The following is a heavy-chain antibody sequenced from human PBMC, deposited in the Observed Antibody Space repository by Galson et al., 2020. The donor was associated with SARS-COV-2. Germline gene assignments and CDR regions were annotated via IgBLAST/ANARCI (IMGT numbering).Heavy chain of an antibody. V-gene: IGHV3-48*03. J-gene: IGHJ3*01. Sequence: GESLKISCAGSGFTFSSYEMNWVRQAPGKGLEWVSYFSSSGTNIYYADSVKGRFTISRDNAKNSLYLQMTSLKAEDTAVYYCASPYLAAASFFGAFDVWGLGTMVTVSS. D-gene: IGHD2-15*01. CDR3: ASPYLAAASFFGAFDV. CDR1: GFTFSSYE. CDR2: FSSSGTNI.